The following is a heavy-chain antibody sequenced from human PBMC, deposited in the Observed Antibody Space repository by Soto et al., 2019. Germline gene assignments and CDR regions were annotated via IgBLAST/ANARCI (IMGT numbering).Heavy chain of an antibody. J-gene: IGHJ6*02. Sequence: QVQLQESGPGLVKPSETLSLTCTVSGGSISSYYWSWIRQSAGKGLEWLGRFYTTGTPNYNPSLKGRLSMSTDTSKNQLSLRLTSVTAADTGVYYCARAGNQYGVDVWGQRTTVTVSS. CDR3: ARAGNQYGVDV. V-gene: IGHV4-4*07. D-gene: IGHD3-10*01. CDR1: GGSISSYY. CDR2: FYTTGTP.